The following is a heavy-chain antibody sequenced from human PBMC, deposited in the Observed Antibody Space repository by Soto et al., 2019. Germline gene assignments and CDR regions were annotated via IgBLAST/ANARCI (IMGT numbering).Heavy chain of an antibody. J-gene: IGHJ5*02. D-gene: IGHD3-3*01. CDR3: ARDGSHSKIFGVVYWFDP. V-gene: IGHV4-59*12. Sequence: SETLSLTCSVSGGSIKSYYWSWIRQPPGKGLEWIGYIYYSGTTNYNPSLKSRVTMSVDTSKNQFFLKLSSVTAADTAVYYCARDGSHSKIFGVVYWFDPWGQGNLVTVSS. CDR1: GGSIKSYY. CDR2: IYYSGTT.